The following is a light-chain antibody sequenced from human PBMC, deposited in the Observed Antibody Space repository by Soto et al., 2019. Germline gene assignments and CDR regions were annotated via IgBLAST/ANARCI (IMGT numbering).Light chain of an antibody. Sequence: QSALTQPASVSGSPGQSITISCTGTSNNVGGYNYVSWYQQHPGKAPKLMIYDVSNRPSGVSKRFSGSTSGNTASLTISGFQAEDEADYYCSSYTSSSTPVFGRGTEVTVL. CDR3: SSYTSSSTPV. CDR2: DVS. CDR1: SNNVGGYNY. V-gene: IGLV2-14*01. J-gene: IGLJ2*01.